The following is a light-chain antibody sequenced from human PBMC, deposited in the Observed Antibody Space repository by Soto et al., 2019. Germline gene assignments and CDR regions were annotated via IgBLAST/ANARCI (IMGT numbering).Light chain of an antibody. Sequence: TQAPATLSVSPWVGGAPSFRASRSVRTKLAWYQQKPGQAPRLLIYGASARATGIPVRFSGRGSGTEFTLTISSLQSEDFAVYYCQQYNDWPPTFGQGTKVDIK. V-gene: IGKV3-15*01. CDR3: QQYNDWPPT. J-gene: IGKJ1*01. CDR2: GAS. CDR1: RSVRTK.